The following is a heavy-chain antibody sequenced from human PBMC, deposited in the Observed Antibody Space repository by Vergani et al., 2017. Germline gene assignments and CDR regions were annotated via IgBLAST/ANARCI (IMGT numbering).Heavy chain of an antibody. CDR2: ISWNSGSI. V-gene: IGHV3-9*01. CDR1: GFTFDDYA. CDR3: AKGVIATRVTAAPFDY. J-gene: IGHJ4*02. D-gene: IGHD2-21*02. Sequence: VQLVESGGGVVQPGRSLRLSCAASGFTFDDYAMHWVRQAPGKGLEWVSGISWNSGSIGYADSVKGRFTISRDNAKNSLYLQMNSLRAEDTALYYCAKGVIATRVTAAPFDYWGQGTLVTVSS.